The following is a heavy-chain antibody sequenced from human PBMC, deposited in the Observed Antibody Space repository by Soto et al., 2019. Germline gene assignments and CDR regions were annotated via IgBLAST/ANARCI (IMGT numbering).Heavy chain of an antibody. V-gene: IGHV1-18*01. CDR1: GYTFPNYG. CDR2: ISPYKGNT. Sequence: QVQLVQSGAEVKKPGAPVKVSCKASGYTFPNYGISWVRQAPGQGFEWMGWISPYKGNTNYAQKLQGRVTMTTDTSTSTAYLELRSLRSDDTAIYYCARDLDGSGSYYTDYWGQGTLVTVSS. D-gene: IGHD3-10*01. CDR3: ARDLDGSGSYYTDY. J-gene: IGHJ4*02.